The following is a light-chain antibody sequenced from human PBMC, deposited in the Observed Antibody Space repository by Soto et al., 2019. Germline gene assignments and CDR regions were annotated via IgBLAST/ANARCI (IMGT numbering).Light chain of an antibody. CDR2: DAS. J-gene: IGKJ3*01. CDR1: VHISSF. Sequence: EIVLTQSPATLSLSPGERATLSCRATVHISSFLAWYQQKPGQAPRLLIYDASNRATGIPARFSGSGSGTDFPLTISSLEPEDFAIYYCQQRSNWPPTFGPGTKVDIK. V-gene: IGKV3-11*01. CDR3: QQRSNWPPT.